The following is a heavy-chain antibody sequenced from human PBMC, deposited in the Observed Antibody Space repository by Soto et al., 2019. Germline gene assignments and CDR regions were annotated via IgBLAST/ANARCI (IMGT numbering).Heavy chain of an antibody. Sequence: SETLSLTCTVSGGSISSGGYYWSWIRQHPGKGLEWIGYIYYSGSTYYNPSLKSRVTISVDTSKNQFSLKLSSVTAADTAVYYCARAPPVMVRGVKRYFDYWGQGTLVTVSS. CDR1: GGSISSGGYY. D-gene: IGHD3-10*01. CDR3: ARAPPVMVRGVKRYFDY. V-gene: IGHV4-31*03. J-gene: IGHJ4*02. CDR2: IYYSGST.